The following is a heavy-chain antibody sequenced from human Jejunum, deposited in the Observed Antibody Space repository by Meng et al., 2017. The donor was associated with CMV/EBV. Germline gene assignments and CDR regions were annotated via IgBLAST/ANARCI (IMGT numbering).Heavy chain of an antibody. V-gene: IGHV4-39*01. J-gene: IGHJ4*02. CDR3: AKGVYDSGNRYHYQFDY. CDR2: ISYGGTT. D-gene: IGHD3-10*01. CDR1: SISSNNSY. Sequence: SISSNNSYWPWIRQPPGKGLEWITTISYGGTTYYRASLKSRLTISVDTSKNQFSLKLSSVTAADTAVYYCAKGVYDSGNRYHYQFDYWGQGTLVTVSS.